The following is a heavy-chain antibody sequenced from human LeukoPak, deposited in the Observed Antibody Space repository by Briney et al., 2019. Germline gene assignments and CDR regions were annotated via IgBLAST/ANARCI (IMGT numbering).Heavy chain of an antibody. D-gene: IGHD3-22*01. V-gene: IGHV1-18*01. Sequence: ASVKVSCKASGYTFTSYGISWARQAPGQGLEWMGWISAYNGNTNCAQKLQGRVTMTTDTSTSTAYMELRSLRSDDTAVYYCARVFGGYYDSSGYRWFDPWGQGTLVTVSS. CDR1: GYTFTSYG. J-gene: IGHJ5*02. CDR3: ARVFGGYYDSSGYRWFDP. CDR2: ISAYNGNT.